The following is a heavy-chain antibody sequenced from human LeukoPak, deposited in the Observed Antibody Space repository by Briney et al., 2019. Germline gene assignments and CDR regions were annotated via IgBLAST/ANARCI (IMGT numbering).Heavy chain of an antibody. D-gene: IGHD6-13*01. CDR3: AKEASSSWHQLDS. J-gene: IGHJ4*02. V-gene: IGHV3-23*01. CDR2: FTATPST. Sequence: GGSLRLSCAASGFTFSSYWMHWVRQAPGKGLEWVSTFTATPSTYYADSVKGRFTISRGNSKSTLYLQMNSLRADDTAVYYCAKEASSSWHQLDSWGPGSLVTVSS. CDR1: GFTFSSYW.